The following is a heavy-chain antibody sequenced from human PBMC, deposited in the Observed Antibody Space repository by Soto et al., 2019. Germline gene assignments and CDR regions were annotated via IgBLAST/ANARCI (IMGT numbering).Heavy chain of an antibody. Sequence: GGSLRLSCAASGFTFDDYTMHWVRQAPGKGLEWVSLISWDGGGKYYADSVKGRFTISRDNSKNSLYLQMNSLRTEDTALYYCAKGGGYGYYYYGMDVWGQGTTVTVSS. V-gene: IGHV3-43*01. CDR3: AKGGGYGYYYYGMDV. D-gene: IGHD5-12*01. CDR1: GFTFDDYT. CDR2: ISWDGGGK. J-gene: IGHJ6*02.